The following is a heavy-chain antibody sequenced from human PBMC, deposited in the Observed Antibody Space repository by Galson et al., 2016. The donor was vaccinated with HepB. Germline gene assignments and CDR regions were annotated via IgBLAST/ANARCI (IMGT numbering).Heavy chain of an antibody. J-gene: IGHJ3*02. CDR1: GYTFTSSS. D-gene: IGHD2-15*01. Sequence: SVKVSCKASGYTFTSSSISWVRQAPGQGLEWMGWISVYNGNTNYARSFQGRLTMTTDTSTSTAYMELRSLKSDDTAVYYCARDLTLGYCSGGSCGGYVFDMWGQGTTLTVSS. V-gene: IGHV1-18*01. CDR2: ISVYNGNT. CDR3: ARDLTLGYCSGGSCGGYVFDM.